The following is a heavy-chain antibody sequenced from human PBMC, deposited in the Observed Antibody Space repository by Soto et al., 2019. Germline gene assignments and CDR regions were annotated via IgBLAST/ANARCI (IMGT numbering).Heavy chain of an antibody. J-gene: IGHJ6*03. Sequence: SETLSLTCTVSGGSISSYYWSWIRQPPGKGLEWIGYIYYSGSTNYNPSLKSRVPISVDTSKNQFSLKLSSVTAADTALYYCARRSIAARGGQRPYYYYYYMDVWGKGTTVTVSS. V-gene: IGHV4-59*08. CDR1: GGSISSYY. CDR3: ARRSIAARGGQRPYYYYYYMDV. CDR2: IYYSGST. D-gene: IGHD6-6*01.